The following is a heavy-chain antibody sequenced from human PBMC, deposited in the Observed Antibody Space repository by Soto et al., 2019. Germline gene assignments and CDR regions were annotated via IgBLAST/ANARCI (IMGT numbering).Heavy chain of an antibody. J-gene: IGHJ4*02. V-gene: IGHV4-59*08. Sequence: PSETLSLTCTVSGGSISSYYWSWVRQPPGKGLEWIGYIYYSGGTNYNPSLKSRVTISVDTSKNQFSLKLSSVTAADTAVYYCASGSYSSSWSPIDYWGQGTLVTVSS. CDR1: GGSISSYY. D-gene: IGHD6-13*01. CDR3: ASGSYSSSWSPIDY. CDR2: IYYSGGT.